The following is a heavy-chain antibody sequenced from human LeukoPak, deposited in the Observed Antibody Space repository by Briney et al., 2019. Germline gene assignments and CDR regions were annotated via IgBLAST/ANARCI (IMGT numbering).Heavy chain of an antibody. J-gene: IGHJ4*02. D-gene: IGHD2-21*01. Sequence: GGSLRLSCEASGITVSSNYMSWVRQAPGKGLEWVSVIYRGTTTDYADSVKGRFTISRDNSRNTLYLQMNSPRAEDTALYYCARVADTHIFDYWGQGTLVTVSS. CDR2: IYRGTTT. CDR3: ARVADTHIFDY. CDR1: GITVSSNY. V-gene: IGHV3-53*01.